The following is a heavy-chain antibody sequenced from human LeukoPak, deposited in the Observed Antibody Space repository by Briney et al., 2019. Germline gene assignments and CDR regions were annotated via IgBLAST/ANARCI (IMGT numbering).Heavy chain of an antibody. J-gene: IGHJ4*02. CDR1: GASISGYY. CDR3: AGGEEWDKGCAGY. Sequence: SETLSLTCTVSGASISGYYWSWIRQPPGKGLEWNGYIHHSGSSNSNPSLKSRVTISVDTSNRQFSLRLTSVTAADTAVYYCAGGEEWDKGCAGYWGQGTLITVSS. V-gene: IGHV4-59*01. D-gene: IGHD1-26*01. CDR2: IHHSGSS.